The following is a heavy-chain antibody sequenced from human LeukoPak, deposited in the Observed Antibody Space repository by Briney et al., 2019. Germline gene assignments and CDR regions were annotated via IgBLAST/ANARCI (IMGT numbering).Heavy chain of an antibody. CDR1: GYSFTSYW. CDR2: IYPGDSDT. D-gene: IGHD6-19*01. Sequence: GESLKTSCKGSGYSFTSYWIGWVRQMPGKGLEWMGIIYPGDSDTRYSPSFQGQVTISADKSISTAYLQWSSLKASDTAMYYCARRGIAVAGGYYFDYWGQGTLVTFSS. CDR3: ARRGIAVAGGYYFDY. J-gene: IGHJ4*02. V-gene: IGHV5-51*01.